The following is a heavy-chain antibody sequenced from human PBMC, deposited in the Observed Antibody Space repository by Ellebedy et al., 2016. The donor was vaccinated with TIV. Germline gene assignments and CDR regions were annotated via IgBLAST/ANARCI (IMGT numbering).Heavy chain of an antibody. V-gene: IGHV3-23*01. D-gene: IGHD1-14*01. J-gene: IGHJ4*02. Sequence: GGSLRLXCAASGFTFSSYAMSWVRQAPGKGLEWVSAISGSGGSTYYADSVKGRFTISRDNSKNTLYLQMNSLRAEDTAVYYCAKAPAAGRSVPFDYWGQGTLVTVSS. CDR1: GFTFSSYA. CDR2: ISGSGGST. CDR3: AKAPAAGRSVPFDY.